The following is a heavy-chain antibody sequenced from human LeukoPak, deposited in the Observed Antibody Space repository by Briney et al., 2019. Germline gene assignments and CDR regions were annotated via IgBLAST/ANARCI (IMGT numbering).Heavy chain of an antibody. J-gene: IGHJ4*02. CDR2: ISGSGGST. D-gene: IGHD6-6*01. V-gene: IGHV3-23*01. Sequence: GASLRLSCAASRFTFSSYAMSWVRQAPGKGLEWVSGISGSGGSTNYADSVKGRFTISRDNSKNTLYLQMNSLRAEDTAVYYCAKEKYSSSSELFFYIFDYWGQGTLVTVSS. CDR3: AKEKYSSSSELFFYIFDY. CDR1: RFTFSSYA.